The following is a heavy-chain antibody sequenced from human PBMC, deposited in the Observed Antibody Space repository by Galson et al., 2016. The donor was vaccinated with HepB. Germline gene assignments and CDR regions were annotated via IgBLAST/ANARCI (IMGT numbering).Heavy chain of an antibody. CDR3: ARKSDQMLPDY. Sequence: SETLSLTCTVSGGSIRSRSNYWGWIRQPPGKGLEWIGSIYYSGSTYYNPSLKSRVTISVDPSKNQISLKLTSVSVADTAVYFCARKSDQMLPDYWGQGTLVTVSS. V-gene: IGHV4-39*01. D-gene: IGHD2-2*01. CDR2: IYYSGST. J-gene: IGHJ4*02. CDR1: GGSIRSRSNY.